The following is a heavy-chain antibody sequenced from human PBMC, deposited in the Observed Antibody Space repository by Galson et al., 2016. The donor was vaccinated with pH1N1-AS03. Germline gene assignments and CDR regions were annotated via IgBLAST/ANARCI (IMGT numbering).Heavy chain of an antibody. V-gene: IGHV1-69*02. D-gene: IGHD3-10*01. J-gene: IGHJ6*02. Sequence: SVKVSCKASGDTLRSHTINWVRQAPGQGLEWMGRINPMVGITDYAQNIQGRVTITADKSTNTAYMELSSLGSDDTAVYYCARGLKSMLRGVIDNYYGMDVWGRGTTVTVSS. CDR1: GDTLRSHT. CDR3: ARGLKSMLRGVIDNYYGMDV. CDR2: INPMVGIT.